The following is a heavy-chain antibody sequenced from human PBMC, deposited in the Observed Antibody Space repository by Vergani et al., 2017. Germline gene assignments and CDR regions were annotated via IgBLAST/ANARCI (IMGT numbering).Heavy chain of an antibody. V-gene: IGHV1-2*02. J-gene: IGHJ5*02. CDR3: TRDFPYGLGSHYKGYNWFDP. D-gene: IGHD3-10*01. CDR2: INPNSRGT. Sequence: QMQLVQSGAEVKKPGASVKVSCKASGYTFTGYYMHWVRQAPGQGLEWMGWINPNSRGTNYAQKFQGRVVMTRETSMNTVYMDLSSLKSDDTAVYYCTRDFPYGLGSHYKGYNWFDPWGQGTLVTVSS. CDR1: GYTFTGYY.